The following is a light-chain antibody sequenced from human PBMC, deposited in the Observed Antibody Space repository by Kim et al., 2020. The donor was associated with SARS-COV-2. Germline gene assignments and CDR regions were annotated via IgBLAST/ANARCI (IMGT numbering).Light chain of an antibody. CDR1: QSISSY. V-gene: IGKV1-39*01. CDR2: AAS. Sequence: DIQMTQSPSSLSASVGDRVTITCRASQSISSYLNWYQQKPGKAPKLLIYAASSVQSGVPSRFSGSGSGTDFTLTISSLQPEDVATYYCKQSYSTPFTFGGGTKVDIK. CDR3: KQSYSTPFT. J-gene: IGKJ4*01.